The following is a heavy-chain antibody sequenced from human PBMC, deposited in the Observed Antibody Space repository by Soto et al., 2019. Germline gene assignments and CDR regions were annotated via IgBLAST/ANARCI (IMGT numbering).Heavy chain of an antibody. CDR2: IYYGGNT. D-gene: IGHD6-19*01. CDR3: VRLYSSGWPFDY. V-gene: IGHV4-39*01. Sequence: SETLSLTCAVSGGSINSNYFWGWVRQAPGRGLEWIGSIYYGGNTYYNPSLKSRVTISADSSKNQFSLKLNSVTAADTAVYYCVRLYSSGWPFDYWGQGTLVNVAS. J-gene: IGHJ4*02. CDR1: GGSINSNYF.